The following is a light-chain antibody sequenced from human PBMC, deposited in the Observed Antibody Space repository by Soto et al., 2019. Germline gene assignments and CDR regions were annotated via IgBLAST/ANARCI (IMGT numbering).Light chain of an antibody. CDR1: SSDVGGYNY. Sequence: QSVLTQPASVSGSPGQSITISCTGTSSDVGGYNYVSWYQHHPGKAPKLMIYEVSNRPSGVSYRFSGSKSGNTASLTISGLQAEDEADYYCNSYTGSGIVFGNRTKVTVL. J-gene: IGLJ1*01. CDR2: EVS. CDR3: NSYTGSGIV. V-gene: IGLV2-14*01.